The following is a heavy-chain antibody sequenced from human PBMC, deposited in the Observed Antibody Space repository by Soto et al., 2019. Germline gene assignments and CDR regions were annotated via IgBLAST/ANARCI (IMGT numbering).Heavy chain of an antibody. CDR1: GFTFSSYA. CDR2: ISGSGGST. D-gene: IGHD3-10*01. J-gene: IGHJ3*02. CDR3: AKVASPLNYDGSGSYHAFDI. Sequence: GGSLRLSCAASGFTFSSYAMSWVRQAPGKGLEWVSAISGSGGSTYYADSVKGRFTISRDNSKNTLYLQMNSLRAEDTAVYYCAKVASPLNYDGSGSYHAFDIWGQGTMVTVSS. V-gene: IGHV3-23*01.